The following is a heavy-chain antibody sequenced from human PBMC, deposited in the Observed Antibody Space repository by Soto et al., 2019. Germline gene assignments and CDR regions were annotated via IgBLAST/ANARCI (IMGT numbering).Heavy chain of an antibody. CDR3: AGGDYYHSSGYYFYYYTMDV. D-gene: IGHD3-22*01. CDR1: GGSISSSSYY. CDR2: VYYGGST. J-gene: IGHJ6*02. Sequence: PSETLSLTCTVSGGSISSSSYYWGWIRQPPGKGLEWIGNVYYGGSTYYNPSLKSRVTISLETSKSQFSLKLSSVTAADTAVYYCAGGDYYHSSGYYFYYYTMDVSGQGTTVTVSS. V-gene: IGHV4-39*01.